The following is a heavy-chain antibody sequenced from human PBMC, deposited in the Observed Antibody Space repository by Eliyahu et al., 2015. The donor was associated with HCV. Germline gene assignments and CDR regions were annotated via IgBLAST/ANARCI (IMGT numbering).Heavy chain of an antibody. CDR2: IKEDGSEK. V-gene: IGHV3-7*01. CDR3: ARVRPGNYFDY. Sequence: EVQLVESGGGLVQPGGSLRXXXXVSGFTFSXNWMXWVRQAPGKGLEWVANIKEDGSEKYYVDSVKGRFTISRDNAKNSLSLQMHNLRAEDTAMYFCARVRPGNYFDYWGQGTPVTVSS. D-gene: IGHD1-1*01. J-gene: IGHJ4*02. CDR1: GFTFSXNW.